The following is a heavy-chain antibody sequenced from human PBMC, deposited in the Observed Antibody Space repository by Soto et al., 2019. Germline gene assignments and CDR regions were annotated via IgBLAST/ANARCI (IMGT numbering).Heavy chain of an antibody. Sequence: PGGSLRLSCAASGFTFSSYAMSWVRQAPGKGLEWVSAISGSGGSTYYADSVKGRFTISRENSKNTLYLQMNSLRTEDSAVYYCAKAGGGFGDFVHHWGQGTPVTVSS. J-gene: IGHJ4*02. CDR2: ISGSGGST. CDR1: GFTFSSYA. CDR3: AKAGGGFGDFVHH. D-gene: IGHD3-10*01. V-gene: IGHV3-23*01.